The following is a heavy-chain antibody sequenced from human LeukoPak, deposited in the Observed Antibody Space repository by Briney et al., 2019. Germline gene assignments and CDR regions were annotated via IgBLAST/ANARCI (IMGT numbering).Heavy chain of an antibody. V-gene: IGHV4-61*02. CDR1: GGSISSGSYY. D-gene: IGHD3-22*01. CDR2: IYTSGST. CDR3: ATSPIYYDSSGYLGY. J-gene: IGHJ4*02. Sequence: KPSETLSLTCTVSGGSISSGSYYWSWIRQPAGKGLEWIGRIYTSGSTNYNPSLKSRVTISVDTSKNQFSLKPSSVTAADTAVYYCATSPIYYDSSGYLGYWGQGTLVTVSS.